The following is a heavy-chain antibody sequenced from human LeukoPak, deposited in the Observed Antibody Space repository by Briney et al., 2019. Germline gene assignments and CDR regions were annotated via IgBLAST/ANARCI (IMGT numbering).Heavy chain of an antibody. CDR1: GASISHFY. CDR2: IHPTGGS. D-gene: IGHD1-26*01. CDR3: ARLESYHDF. J-gene: IGHJ4*02. V-gene: IGHV4-4*09. Sequence: PSETLSLTCTVSGASISHFYWSWIRQTPEKGLEWMGHIHPTGGSTPYPSLRSRLTMSMDTSRNQLSLKLTSVTAADTAVYFCARLESYHDFWGQGALVTVSS.